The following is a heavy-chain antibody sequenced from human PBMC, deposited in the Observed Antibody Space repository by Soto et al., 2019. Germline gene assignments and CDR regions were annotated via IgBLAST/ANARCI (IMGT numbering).Heavy chain of an antibody. CDR2: ISGSTTGI. D-gene: IGHD6-13*01. V-gene: IGHV3-11*01. J-gene: IGHJ4*02. Sequence: QVQLVESGGGLVKPGGSLRLSCAASGFTFRDYYMAWIRQAPGKGLEWISYISGSTTGIYYADSVKGRFTISRDNAETTLYLQLSGLRADDTAVYYCARVAAVGTYYFDYWGQGTLVTVSS. CDR1: GFTFRDYY. CDR3: ARVAAVGTYYFDY.